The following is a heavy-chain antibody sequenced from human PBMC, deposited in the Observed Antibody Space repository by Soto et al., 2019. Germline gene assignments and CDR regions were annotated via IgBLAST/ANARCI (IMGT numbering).Heavy chain of an antibody. D-gene: IGHD2-2*02. Sequence: SETLSLTCTVSGGSISTANYYWGWVRQSPGKGLEWIGSIYYTGSTYYNPSLKSRVTISVDTSKNQFSLQLSSVTAADSAVYYCARHIPNPHYWGQGTLVTVSS. CDR1: GGSISTANYY. CDR2: IYYTGST. J-gene: IGHJ4*02. CDR3: ARHIPNPHY. V-gene: IGHV4-39*01.